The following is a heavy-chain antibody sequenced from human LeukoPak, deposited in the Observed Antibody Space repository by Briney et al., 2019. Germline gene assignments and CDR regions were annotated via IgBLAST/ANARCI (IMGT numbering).Heavy chain of an antibody. CDR3: ARSHSRGYDSSGYYPPDDAFDI. Sequence: GASVKVSCKASGYTFTGYYMHWVRQAPGQGLEWMGWINPNSGGTNYAQKFQGRVTMTRDTSISTAYMELSSLRSEDTAVYYCARSHSRGYDSSGYYPPDDAFDIWGQGTMVTVSS. CDR1: GYTFTGYY. CDR2: INPNSGGT. J-gene: IGHJ3*02. V-gene: IGHV1-2*02. D-gene: IGHD3-22*01.